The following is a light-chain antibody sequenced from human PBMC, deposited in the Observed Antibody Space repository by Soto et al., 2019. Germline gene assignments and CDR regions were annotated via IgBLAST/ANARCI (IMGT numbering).Light chain of an antibody. Sequence: QSVLTQPPSVSGAPGQRVTISRTGSSSNIGAGYDVHWYQQLPGTAPKLLIYGNNNRPSGVPDRFSGSKSGTSASLAITGLQAEDEADYYCQSYDSSLSGSVVFGGGTKLTVL. CDR2: GNN. V-gene: IGLV1-40*01. CDR1: SSNIGAGYD. CDR3: QSYDSSLSGSVV. J-gene: IGLJ2*01.